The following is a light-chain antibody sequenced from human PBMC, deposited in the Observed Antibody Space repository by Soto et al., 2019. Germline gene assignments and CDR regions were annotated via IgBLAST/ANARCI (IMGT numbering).Light chain of an antibody. CDR2: AAS. J-gene: IGKJ1*01. CDR3: QQINSYPPWT. V-gene: IGKV1-9*01. CDR1: QGISSY. Sequence: DLQLTQSPSFLSASVGDRVTITCRASQGISSYLAWYQQKPGKAPKLLIYAASTLQSGVPSRFSGVGSGTEFTLTISSLQPEDFATYYSQQINSYPPWTFGQGTKGETK.